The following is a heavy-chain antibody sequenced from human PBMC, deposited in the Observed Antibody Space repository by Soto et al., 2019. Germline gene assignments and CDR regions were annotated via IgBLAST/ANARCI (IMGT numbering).Heavy chain of an antibody. Sequence: SETLSLTGTVSGGSISSGDYYWSWIRQPPGKGLEWIGYIYYSGSTYYNPSLKSRVTISVDTSKNQFSLKLSSVTAADTAVYYCAREVVGDNWFDPWGQGTLVTVSS. V-gene: IGHV4-30-4*01. CDR3: AREVVGDNWFDP. CDR1: GGSISSGDYY. D-gene: IGHD3-3*01. CDR2: IYYSGST. J-gene: IGHJ5*02.